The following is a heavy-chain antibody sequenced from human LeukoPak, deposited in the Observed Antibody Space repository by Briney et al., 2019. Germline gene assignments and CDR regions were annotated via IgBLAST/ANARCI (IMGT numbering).Heavy chain of an antibody. CDR1: GFTFSSYG. Sequence: PGGSLRLSCAASGFTFSSYGMHWVRQAPGKGLEWVAVISYDGSNKYYADSVKGRFTISRDNSKNTLYLQMNSLRAEDTAVYYCAKEYGSGSYYNTSDYWGQGTLVTVSS. J-gene: IGHJ4*02. V-gene: IGHV3-30*18. CDR3: AKEYGSGSYYNTSDY. D-gene: IGHD3-10*01. CDR2: ISYDGSNK.